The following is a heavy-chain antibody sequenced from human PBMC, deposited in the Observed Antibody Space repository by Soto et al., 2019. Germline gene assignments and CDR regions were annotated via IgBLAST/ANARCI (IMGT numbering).Heavy chain of an antibody. CDR3: ATIGDVTFHY. V-gene: IGHV3-7*02. D-gene: IGHD4-4*01. CDR2: TKPDETET. CDR1: GLAFSTYW. Sequence: PGGSLRLSCTTSGLAFSTYWMAWVRQAPGKGLEWVGNTKPDETETYYADSVEGRFTISRDNAKSSLYLQMDSLRVEETAVYYCATIGDVTFHYWGQGTPVTVSS. J-gene: IGHJ4*02.